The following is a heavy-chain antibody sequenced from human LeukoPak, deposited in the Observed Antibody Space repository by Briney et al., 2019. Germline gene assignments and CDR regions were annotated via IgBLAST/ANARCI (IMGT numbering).Heavy chain of an antibody. CDR3: ARGPSSRIVEVLYYFDY. Sequence: PSETLSLTCTVSGGSISSGGYYWSWIRQHPGKGLEWIGYIYYSGSTYYNPSLKSRVTISVDTSKNQFSLKLSSVTAAGTAVYYCARGPSSRIVEVLYYFDYWGQGTLVTVSS. D-gene: IGHD2-15*01. V-gene: IGHV4-31*03. J-gene: IGHJ4*02. CDR2: IYYSGST. CDR1: GGSISSGGYY.